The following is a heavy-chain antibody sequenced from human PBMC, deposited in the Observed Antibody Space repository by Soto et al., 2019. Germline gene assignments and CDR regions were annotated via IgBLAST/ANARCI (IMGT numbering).Heavy chain of an antibody. J-gene: IGHJ4*02. Sequence: EVQLLESGGGLVQPGGSLRLSCAASGFTFSSYAMSWVRQAPGKGLEWVSAISGSGGSSYYADSVKGRFTISRDNSKNTLYLQMNSLRAEDTALYYCAKGGLGSGWYLYWGQGTLVTVSS. D-gene: IGHD6-19*01. CDR2: ISGSGGSS. CDR1: GFTFSSYA. CDR3: AKGGLGSGWYLY. V-gene: IGHV3-23*01.